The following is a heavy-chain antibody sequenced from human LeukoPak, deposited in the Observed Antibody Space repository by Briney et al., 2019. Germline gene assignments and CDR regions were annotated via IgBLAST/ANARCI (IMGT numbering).Heavy chain of an antibody. CDR2: IYTSGST. CDR1: GGSISSYY. CDR3: ASGLYDAFDI. V-gene: IGHV4-4*07. J-gene: IGHJ3*02. Sequence: PSETLSLTCTVSGGSISSYYWSWIRQPAGKGLEWIGRIYTSGSTNYNPSLKSRVTISVDKSKNQFSLKLSSVTAADTAVYYCASGLYDAFDIWGQGTMVTASS.